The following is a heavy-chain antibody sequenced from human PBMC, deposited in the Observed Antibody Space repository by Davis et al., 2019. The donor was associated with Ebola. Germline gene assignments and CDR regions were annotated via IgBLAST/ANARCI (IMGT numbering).Heavy chain of an antibody. CDR1: GFTFSSYS. D-gene: IGHD1-26*01. J-gene: IGHJ6*02. CDR2: ISGSGTTT. Sequence: GESLKISCAASGFTFSSYSMNWVRQAPGKGLEWVSAISGSGTTTYYVDSVKGRFTISRDNSKNTLYLQMNSLRAEDTAVYYCANGAGARGYYGMDVWGQGTTVTVSS. CDR3: ANGAGARGYYGMDV. V-gene: IGHV3-23*01.